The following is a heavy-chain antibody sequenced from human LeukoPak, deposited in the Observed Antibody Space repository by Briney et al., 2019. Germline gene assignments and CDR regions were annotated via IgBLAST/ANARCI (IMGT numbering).Heavy chain of an antibody. Sequence: GGSLRLSCAASGFTFSSYSMNWVRQAPGKGLEWVSAISGSGGSTYYADSVKGRFTISRDNSKNTLYLQMNSLRAEDTAVYYCAKDMDSSGWFDYWGQGTLVTVSS. D-gene: IGHD6-19*01. J-gene: IGHJ4*02. CDR2: ISGSGGST. V-gene: IGHV3-23*01. CDR1: GFTFSSYS. CDR3: AKDMDSSGWFDY.